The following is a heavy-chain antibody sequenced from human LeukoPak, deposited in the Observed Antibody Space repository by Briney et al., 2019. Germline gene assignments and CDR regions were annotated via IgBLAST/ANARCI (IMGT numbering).Heavy chain of an antibody. CDR1: GYRFISYW. CDR3: ARQKVYGITEDGPAISYYYYYMDV. CDR2: IYPGDSDT. J-gene: IGHJ6*03. D-gene: IGHD6-13*01. V-gene: IGHV5-51*01. Sequence: GESLKISCQGSGYRFISYWIGWVRQVPGKGLDWMGSIYPGDSDTRYSPSFQGQVTISADKSISTAYLQWSSLKASDTAMYYCARQKVYGITEDGPAISYYYYYMDVWGKGTTVTISS.